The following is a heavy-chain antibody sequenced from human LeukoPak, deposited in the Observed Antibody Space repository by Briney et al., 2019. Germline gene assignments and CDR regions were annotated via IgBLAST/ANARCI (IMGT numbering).Heavy chain of an antibody. CDR2: IYTSGST. D-gene: IGHD3-16*01. J-gene: IGHJ4*02. CDR1: GGSISSGSYY. V-gene: IGHV4-61*02. Sequence: SQTLSLTCTVSGGSISSGSYYWSWIRQPAGKGREWIGCIYTSGSTNYNPSLKSRVTISVDTSKNQFSLKLSSVTAADTAVYYCARDRGGLSPYFDYWGQGTLVTVSS. CDR3: ARDRGGLSPYFDY.